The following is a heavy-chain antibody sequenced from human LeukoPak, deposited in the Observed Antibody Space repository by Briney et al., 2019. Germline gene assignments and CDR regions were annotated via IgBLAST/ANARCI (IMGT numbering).Heavy chain of an antibody. CDR3: ARAIAAAGTYYYGMDV. Sequence: SETLSLTCTVSGGSISSYYWSWIRQPAGKGLEWIGRIYTSGSTNYNPSLKSRVTMSVDTSKNQSSLKLSSVTAADTAVYYCARAIAAAGTYYYGMDVWGQGTTVTVSS. D-gene: IGHD6-13*01. J-gene: IGHJ6*02. CDR2: IYTSGST. CDR1: GGSISSYY. V-gene: IGHV4-4*07.